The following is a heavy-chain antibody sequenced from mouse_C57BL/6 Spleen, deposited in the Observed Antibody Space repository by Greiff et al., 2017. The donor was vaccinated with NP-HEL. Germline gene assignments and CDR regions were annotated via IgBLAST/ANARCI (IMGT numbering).Heavy chain of an antibody. CDR2: IYPRSGNT. CDR3: ARRTTVVATGYYAMDY. Sequence: VQLQQSGAELARPGASVKLSCKASGYTFTSYGISWVKQRTGQGLEWIGEIYPRSGNTYYNEKFKGKATLTADKSSSTAYMELRSLTSEDSAVYFCARRTTVVATGYYAMDYWGQGTSVTVSS. J-gene: IGHJ4*01. CDR1: GYTFTSYG. D-gene: IGHD1-1*01. V-gene: IGHV1-81*01.